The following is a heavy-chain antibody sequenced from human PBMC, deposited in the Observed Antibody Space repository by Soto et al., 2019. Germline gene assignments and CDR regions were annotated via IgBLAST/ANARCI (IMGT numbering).Heavy chain of an antibody. J-gene: IGHJ4*02. V-gene: IGHV3-33*01. Sequence: GGSLRLSCAASGFTFSSYGMHWVRQAPGKGLEWVAVIWYDGSNKYYADSVKGRFTISRDNSKNTLYLQMNSLRAEDTAVYYCARGAPIAAAGPVPPYYFDYRGQGTLVTVSS. CDR1: GFTFSSYG. CDR2: IWYDGSNK. D-gene: IGHD6-13*01. CDR3: ARGAPIAAAGPVPPYYFDY.